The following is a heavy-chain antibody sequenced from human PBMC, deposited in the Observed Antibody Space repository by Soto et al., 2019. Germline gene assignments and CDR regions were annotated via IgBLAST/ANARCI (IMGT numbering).Heavy chain of an antibody. CDR1: GGSFSGYY. V-gene: IGHV4-34*01. D-gene: IGHD3-10*01. CDR3: ARGRLRGAPNRTNWFDP. Sequence: SETLSLTCAVYGGSFSGYYWSWIRQPPGKGLEWIGEINHSGSTNYNPSLKSRVTISVDTSKNQFSLKLSSVTAADTAVYYCARGRLRGAPNRTNWFDPWGQGTLVTVSS. J-gene: IGHJ5*02. CDR2: INHSGST.